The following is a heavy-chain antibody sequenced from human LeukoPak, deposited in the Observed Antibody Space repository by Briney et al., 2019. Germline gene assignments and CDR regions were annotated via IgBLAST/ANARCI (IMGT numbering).Heavy chain of an antibody. CDR2: IIPIFGTA. Sequence: SVKVSCKASGGTFSSYAISWVRQAPGQGLEWIGRIIPIFGTANYAQKFQGRVTITTDESTSTAYMELSSLRSEDTAVYYCARDLIVVVTESYFDYWGQGTLVTVSS. D-gene: IGHD3-22*01. CDR1: GGTFSSYA. CDR3: ARDLIVVVTESYFDY. J-gene: IGHJ4*02. V-gene: IGHV1-69*05.